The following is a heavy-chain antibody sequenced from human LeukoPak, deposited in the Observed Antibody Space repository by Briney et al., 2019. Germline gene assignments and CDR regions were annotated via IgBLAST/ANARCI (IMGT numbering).Heavy chain of an antibody. CDR1: GFTFSSYW. Sequence: GGSLRLSCAASGFTFSSYWMSWVRQASGKGLEWVANIKQDGSEKYYVDSVKGRFTISRDNAKNSLYLQMNSLRAEDTAVYYCARYSGYDDEGEYFDYWGQGALVTVSS. D-gene: IGHD5-12*01. V-gene: IGHV3-7*01. J-gene: IGHJ4*02. CDR3: ARYSGYDDEGEYFDY. CDR2: IKQDGSEK.